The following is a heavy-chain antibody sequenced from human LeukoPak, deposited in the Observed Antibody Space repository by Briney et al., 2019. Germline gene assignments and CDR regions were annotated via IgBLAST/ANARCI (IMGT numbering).Heavy chain of an antibody. CDR2: IIPIAGTA. CDR3: ARAPYGIYSGDYYAYYMDV. V-gene: IGHV1-69*05. J-gene: IGHJ6*03. D-gene: IGHD1-26*01. CDR1: GATFSVDA. Sequence: GASVKVSCKASGATFSVDAITWVRQAPGQGLEWMGGIIPIAGTANYAQKFQGRVTITTDESTNTAYMELSSLRSEDTAVYYCARAPYGIYSGDYYAYYMDVWGKGTTVTVSS.